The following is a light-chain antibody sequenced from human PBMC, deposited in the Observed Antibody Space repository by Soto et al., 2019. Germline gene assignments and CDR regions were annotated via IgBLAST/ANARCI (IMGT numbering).Light chain of an antibody. J-gene: IGKJ3*01. V-gene: IGKV3-11*01. Sequence: EIVLTQSPATLSLSPGERATLSCRARQSVGTYLAWYQQKPGQPPRLLIYDASTRATGSPSRFRCRCSGTDFTLTISSLEHEEFAVYYWHQRRVFGPGTNVYIK. CDR2: DAS. CDR3: HQRRV. CDR1: QSVGTY.